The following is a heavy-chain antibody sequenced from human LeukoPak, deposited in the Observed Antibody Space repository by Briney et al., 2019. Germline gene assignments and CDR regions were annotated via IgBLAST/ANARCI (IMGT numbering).Heavy chain of an antibody. CDR1: GGSINSSSYY. Sequence: SETLSLTCAVSGGSINSSSYYWGWIRQPPGKGLEWIGSIYYGGSTYYNPSLKSRLTISVDMSKNQFSLKLSSVTAADTAVYYCASLPTVYSRGYLALWGQGTLVTVSS. CDR2: IYYGGST. CDR3: ASLPTVYSRGYLAL. J-gene: IGHJ4*02. V-gene: IGHV4-39*07. D-gene: IGHD3-22*01.